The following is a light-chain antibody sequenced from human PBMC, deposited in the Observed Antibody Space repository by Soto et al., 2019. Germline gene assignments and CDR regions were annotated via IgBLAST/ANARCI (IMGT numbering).Light chain of an antibody. J-gene: IGKJ2*01. CDR1: QSVSSSY. CDR2: GAS. V-gene: IGKV3-20*01. CDR3: HQYGSSPLYT. Sequence: EIVLTQSPDTLSLSPGERATLSCRASQSVSSSYLAWYQQKPGQAPRLLIYGASSRATGIPDRFSGSGSGTDFTLTISRLEPEDFAVYYCHQYGSSPLYTFGQGTKLEIK.